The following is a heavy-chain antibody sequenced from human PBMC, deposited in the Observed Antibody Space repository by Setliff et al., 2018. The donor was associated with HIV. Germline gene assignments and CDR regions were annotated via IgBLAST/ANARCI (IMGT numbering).Heavy chain of an antibody. Sequence: GASVKVSCKASGGTFSSYGISWVQQAPGQGLEWMGAIIPMFGTGFYAQKFQGRVTITTDESRTTSYMELSSLRFEDTAVYFCARVAHSSSYHYYGMDVWGQGTTVTVSS. V-gene: IGHV1-69*05. CDR1: GGTFSSYG. CDR2: IIPMFGTG. D-gene: IGHD6-19*01. CDR3: ARVAHSSSYHYYGMDV. J-gene: IGHJ6*02.